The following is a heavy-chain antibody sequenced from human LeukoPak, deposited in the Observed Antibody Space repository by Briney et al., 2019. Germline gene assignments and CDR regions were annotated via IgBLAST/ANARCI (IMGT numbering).Heavy chain of an antibody. Sequence: PGGSLRLSCAASGFTFSSYDMHWVRQATGKGLEWVSAIGTAGDTYYPGSVKGRFTISRENAKNSLYLQMNSLRAGDTAVYYCARGWELDAFDIWGQGTMVTVSS. CDR3: ARGWELDAFDI. V-gene: IGHV3-13*01. CDR2: IGTAGDT. D-gene: IGHD1-26*01. CDR1: GFTFSSYD. J-gene: IGHJ3*02.